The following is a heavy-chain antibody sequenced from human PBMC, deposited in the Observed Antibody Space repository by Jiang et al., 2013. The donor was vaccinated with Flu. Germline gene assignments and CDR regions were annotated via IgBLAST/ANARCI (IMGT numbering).Heavy chain of an antibody. D-gene: IGHD4-17*01. Sequence: LVESGAEVKKPGESLKISCKGSGYTFTNYWTGWVRQVPGKGLEWMGMIYGADSDARYSPSFQGQVTMSADKSISTSYLEWSALKASDTAMYYCATRPIYGNYFDYWGPGTLVTVSS. CDR2: IYGADSDA. CDR1: GYTFTNYW. V-gene: IGHV5-51*01. CDR3: ATRPIYGNYFDY. J-gene: IGHJ4*02.